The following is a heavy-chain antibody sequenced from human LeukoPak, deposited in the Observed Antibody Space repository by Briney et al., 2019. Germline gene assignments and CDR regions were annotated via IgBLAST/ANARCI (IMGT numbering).Heavy chain of an antibody. CDR1: GFTLSSYW. J-gene: IGHJ4*02. D-gene: IGHD4/OR15-4a*01. Sequence: GGSLRLSCAATGFTLSSYWMSWVRQAPGKGLEWVSFIYSGGSTHYSDSVKGRFTISRDNSKNTLYLQMNSLRAEDTAVYYCARRAGAYSHPYDYWGQGTLVTVSS. CDR2: IYSGGST. CDR3: ARRAGAYSHPYDY. V-gene: IGHV3-53*01.